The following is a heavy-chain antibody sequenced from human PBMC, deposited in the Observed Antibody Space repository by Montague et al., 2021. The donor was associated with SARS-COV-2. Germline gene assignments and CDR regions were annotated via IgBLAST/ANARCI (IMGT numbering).Heavy chain of an antibody. CDR2: IYYTGGT. CDR1: GGSISPYY. Sequence: SETLSRTCTVSGGSISPYYWNWVRQPLGKGLEWIGYIYYTGGTKYNPSLKSRVSMSVDTSKNQFSLRLTSVGAADTAVYYCARIAMAATFDSWGQGALVTVSS. CDR3: ARIAMAATFDS. J-gene: IGHJ4*02. D-gene: IGHD6-19*01. V-gene: IGHV4-59*13.